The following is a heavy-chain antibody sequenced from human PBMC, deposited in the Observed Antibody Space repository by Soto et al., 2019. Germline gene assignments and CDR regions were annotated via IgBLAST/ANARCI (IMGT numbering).Heavy chain of an antibody. Sequence: PGGSLRLSCAASGFTFSSYIMNWVRQAPGKGLQWVSAIRGSGTNILYADSVKGRFTISRDNSRNTVYLQMDSLRAEDTAVYYCTKILSPEGSGHNYIDFRGPGTLVNVSS. CDR1: GFTFSSYI. V-gene: IGHV3-23*01. J-gene: IGHJ4*02. CDR2: IRGSGTNI. CDR3: TKILSPEGSGHNYIDF. D-gene: IGHD6-19*01.